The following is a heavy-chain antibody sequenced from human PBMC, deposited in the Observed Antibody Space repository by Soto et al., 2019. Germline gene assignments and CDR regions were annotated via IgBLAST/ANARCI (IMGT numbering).Heavy chain of an antibody. Sequence: ASVKVSCKASGYTFTGYYMHWVRQAPGQGLEWMGWINPNSGDTNYAQKFQGWVTMTRDTSISTAYMDVSRLRSDDTAVYYCATSRVSIAVAGETEYYFDYWGQGTLVTVSS. CDR1: GYTFTGYY. CDR2: INPNSGDT. D-gene: IGHD6-19*01. CDR3: ATSRVSIAVAGETEYYFDY. J-gene: IGHJ4*02. V-gene: IGHV1-2*04.